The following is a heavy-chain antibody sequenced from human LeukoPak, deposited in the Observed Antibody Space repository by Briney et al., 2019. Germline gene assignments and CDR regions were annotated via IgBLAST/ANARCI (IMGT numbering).Heavy chain of an antibody. CDR2: MNPNRGNT. J-gene: IGHJ6*02. CDR3: AREGTGDQDYYYYGMDV. V-gene: IGHV1-8*01. D-gene: IGHD7-27*01. Sequence: ASVKVSCKASGYTFTSYDINWVRQATGQGLEWMGWMNPNRGNTGYAQKFQGRVTMTRNTSISTAYMELSGLRSEDTAVYYCAREGTGDQDYYYYGMDVWGQGTTVTVSS. CDR1: GYTFTSYD.